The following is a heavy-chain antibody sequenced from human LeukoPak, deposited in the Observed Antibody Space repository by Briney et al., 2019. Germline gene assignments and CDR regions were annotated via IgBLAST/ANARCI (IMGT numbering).Heavy chain of an antibody. Sequence: SETLSLTCAVYGGSFSGYYWSWIRQPPGKGLEWIGYFFYSGSTNYNPSFKSRVTISVDTSKNQFSLKVSSVTTADTAVYYCARSDTLGGVVAFDAFDIRGLGTMVTVSS. CDR1: GGSFSGYY. V-gene: IGHV4-59*01. D-gene: IGHD3-16*02. J-gene: IGHJ3*02. CDR2: FFYSGST. CDR3: ARSDTLGGVVAFDAFDI.